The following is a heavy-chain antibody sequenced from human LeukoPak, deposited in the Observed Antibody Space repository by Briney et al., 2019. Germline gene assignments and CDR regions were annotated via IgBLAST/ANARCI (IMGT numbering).Heavy chain of an antibody. CDR1: GYIFTSFY. D-gene: IGHD2-2*01. Sequence: ASVKVSCKASGYIFTSFYMHWVRQAPGQGLEWMGIINPSGGSTSYAQKFQGRVTMTRDTSTSTVYMELSSLRSEDTAVYYCASCSSTSLTFDYWGQGTLVTVST. J-gene: IGHJ4*02. CDR2: INPSGGST. CDR3: ASCSSTSLTFDY. V-gene: IGHV1-46*01.